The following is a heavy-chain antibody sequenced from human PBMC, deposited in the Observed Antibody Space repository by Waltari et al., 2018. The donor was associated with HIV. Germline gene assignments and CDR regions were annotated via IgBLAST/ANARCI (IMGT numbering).Heavy chain of an antibody. V-gene: IGHV3-53*02. J-gene: IGHJ6*02. CDR1: GSTVSSNY. D-gene: IGHD3-10*01. Sequence: EVQLVETGGGLIQPGGSLRLSCAASGSTVSSNYMSWVRQAPGKGLEWVSVIYSGGSTYYADSVKGRFTISRDNSKNTLYLQMNSLRAEDTAVYYCARNTYGSGSDLDYYGMDVWGQGTTVTVSS. CDR2: IYSGGST. CDR3: ARNTYGSGSDLDYYGMDV.